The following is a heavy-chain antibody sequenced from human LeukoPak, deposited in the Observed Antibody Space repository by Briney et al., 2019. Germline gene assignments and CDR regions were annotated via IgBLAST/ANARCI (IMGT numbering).Heavy chain of an antibody. CDR2: IYYSGST. CDR1: GGSISSYY. Sequence: SETLSLTCTVSGGSISSYYWSWIRQPPGKGLEWIGYIYYSGSTNYNPSLKSRVTISVDTSKNQFSLKLSSVTAADTAVYYCARVLPTRKAAATNWFDPWGQGTLVTVSS. CDR3: ARVLPTRKAAATNWFDP. D-gene: IGHD6-13*01. J-gene: IGHJ5*02. V-gene: IGHV4-59*01.